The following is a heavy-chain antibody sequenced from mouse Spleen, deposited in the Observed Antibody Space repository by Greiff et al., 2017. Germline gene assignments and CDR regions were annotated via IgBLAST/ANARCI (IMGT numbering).Heavy chain of an antibody. V-gene: IGHV1-19*01. D-gene: IGHD1-1*01. CDR1: GYTFTDYY. CDR3: ARDGSSYEAMDY. CDR2: INPYNGGT. J-gene: IGHJ4*01. Sequence: EVQLQQSGPVLVKPGASVKMSCKASGYTFTDYYMNWVKQSHGKSLEWIGVINPYNGGTSYNQKFKGKATLTVDKSSSTAYMELNSLTSEDSAVYYCARDGSSYEAMDYWGQGTSVTVSS.